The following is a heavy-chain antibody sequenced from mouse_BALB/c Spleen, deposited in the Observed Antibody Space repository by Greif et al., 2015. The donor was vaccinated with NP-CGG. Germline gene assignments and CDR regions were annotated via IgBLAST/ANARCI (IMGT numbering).Heavy chain of an antibody. Sequence: EVKLVESGGGLVKPGGSLKLSCAASGFTFSSYAMSWVRQSPEKRLEWVAEISSGGSYTYYPDTVTGRFTISRDNAKNTLCLERGSLRSEDTAMYCCARDDDAYWGQGTLVTVSA. CDR3: ARDDDAY. V-gene: IGHV5-9-4*01. CDR2: ISSGGSYT. CDR1: GFTFSSYA. J-gene: IGHJ3*01.